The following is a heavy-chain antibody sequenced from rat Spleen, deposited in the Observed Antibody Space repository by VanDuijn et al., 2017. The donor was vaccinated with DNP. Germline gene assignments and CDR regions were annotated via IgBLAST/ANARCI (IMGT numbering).Heavy chain of an antibody. CDR3: ARGRYNSPFDY. CDR2: ISFDGSDT. V-gene: IGHV5-7*01. D-gene: IGHD1-5*01. J-gene: IGHJ2*01. CDR1: GFTFSDYN. Sequence: EVQLVQSGGGLVQPGRSLKLSCAGSGFTFSDYNMAWVRQAPKKGLEWVATISFDGSDTNYRDSVKGRFTISRDNAKSTLYLQMDSLRSEDTATYYCARGRYNSPFDYWGQGVMVTVSS.